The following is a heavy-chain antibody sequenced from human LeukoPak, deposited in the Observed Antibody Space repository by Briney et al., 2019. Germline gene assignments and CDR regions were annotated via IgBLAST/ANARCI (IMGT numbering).Heavy chain of an antibody. CDR1: GFTFSSYG. V-gene: IGHV3-23*01. J-gene: IGHJ3*02. CDR2: VSGDSNFK. Sequence: GGSLRLSCAASGFTFSSYGMTWVRQAPGKGLEWISTVSGDSNFKYYAASVKGRCTISRDNSKNTLYLQMNGLRAEDTAVYYCAKRQTDFPGAFDIWGQGTMVTVSS. CDR3: AKRQTDFPGAFDI. D-gene: IGHD3-3*01.